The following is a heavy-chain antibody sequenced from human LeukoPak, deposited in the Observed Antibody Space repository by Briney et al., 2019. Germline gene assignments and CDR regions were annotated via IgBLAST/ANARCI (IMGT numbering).Heavy chain of an antibody. V-gene: IGHV4-59*01. CDR2: IYYSGST. J-gene: IGHJ6*02. CDR3: ARGGGLLLRFGELKYYYGMDV. D-gene: IGHD3-10*01. CDR1: GGSISSYY. Sequence: SETLSLTCTVSGGSISSYYWSWIRQPPGKGLEWIGYIYYSGSTNYNPSLKSRVTISVDTSKNQFSLKLSSVTAADTAVYYCARGGGLLLRFGELKYYYGMDVWGQGTTVTVSS.